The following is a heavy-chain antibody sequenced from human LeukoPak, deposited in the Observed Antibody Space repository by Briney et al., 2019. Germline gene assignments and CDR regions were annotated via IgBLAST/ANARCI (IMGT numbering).Heavy chain of an antibody. Sequence: QPGGSLRLSCAASGFTFSSYEMNWVGQAPGKELERVSYISSSGNTIHYADSVKGRFTISRDNAKSSLYLQMTSLRDEDTAVYYCARKKDYPDSSGYSYAFDIWGQGTMVTVSS. CDR2: ISSSGNTI. J-gene: IGHJ3*02. V-gene: IGHV3-48*03. CDR3: ARKKDYPDSSGYSYAFDI. D-gene: IGHD3-22*01. CDR1: GFTFSSYE.